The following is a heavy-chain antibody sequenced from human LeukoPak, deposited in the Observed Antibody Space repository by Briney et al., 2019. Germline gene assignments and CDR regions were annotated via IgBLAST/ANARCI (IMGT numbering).Heavy chain of an antibody. CDR3: ASYGSGSYYGFDY. CDR1: GGSISSYY. V-gene: IGHV4-59*08. CDR2: TYYSGST. Sequence: SETLSLTCTVSGGSISSYYWSWIRQPPGKGLEWIGYTYYSGSTNYNPSLKSRVTISVDTSKNQFSLKLSSVTAADTAVYYCASYGSGSYYGFDYWGQGTLVTVSS. D-gene: IGHD3-10*01. J-gene: IGHJ4*02.